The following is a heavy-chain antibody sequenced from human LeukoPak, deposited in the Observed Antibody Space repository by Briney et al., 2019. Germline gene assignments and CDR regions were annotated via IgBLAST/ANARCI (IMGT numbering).Heavy chain of an antibody. CDR3: TTESGYKTARQRGFDS. V-gene: IGHV3-15*01. CDR2: IKSKSSGGTI. Sequence: GGSLRLSCAASGFDFSFTWMSWVRQAPGKGLELVGRIKSKSSGGTIDYAAPERGRFTISRDDTENMVFLQMSSLKTEDTAVYYCTTESGYKTARQRGFDSWGQGILVTVSS. J-gene: IGHJ4*02. CDR1: GFDFSFTW. D-gene: IGHD5-12*01.